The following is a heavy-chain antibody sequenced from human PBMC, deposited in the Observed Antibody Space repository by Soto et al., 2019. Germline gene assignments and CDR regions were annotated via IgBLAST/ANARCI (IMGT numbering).Heavy chain of an antibody. CDR2: ISAHNENT. J-gene: IGHJ4*02. Sequence: QFHLVQSGAEVRKPGASWKVSCKGSGYTFTTYGSTGVRQAPGPGLEWMGLISAHNENTNYAPKVQGRVTVTRDTTTSTAYMELRNLRSDDTAVYYCARGWYLEYWGQGALVTFSS. CDR1: GYTFTTYG. V-gene: IGHV1-18*01. D-gene: IGHD2-15*01. CDR3: ARGWYLEY.